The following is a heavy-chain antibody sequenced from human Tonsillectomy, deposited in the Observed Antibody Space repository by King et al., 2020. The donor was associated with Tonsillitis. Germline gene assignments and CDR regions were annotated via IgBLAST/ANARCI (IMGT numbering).Heavy chain of an antibody. Sequence: QLVQSGAEVKKPGSSVKVSCKASGGTFSSYAISWVRQAPGQGLEWLGGIIPIFGTANYAQKFQGRVTITADESTSTAYMELSSMRSEDTAVYYCARGKRHYDGWGDVAFDIWGQGTMVTVSS. CDR3: ARGKRHYDGWGDVAFDI. CDR2: IIPIFGTA. J-gene: IGHJ3*02. CDR1: GGTFSSYA. V-gene: IGHV1-69*12. D-gene: IGHD3-10*01.